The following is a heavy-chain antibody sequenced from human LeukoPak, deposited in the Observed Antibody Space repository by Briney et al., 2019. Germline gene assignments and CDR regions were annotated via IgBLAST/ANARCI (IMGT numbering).Heavy chain of an antibody. CDR3: ARGRRRGVNYYDSSGYLY. V-gene: IGHV4-34*01. CDR1: GGSFSGYY. J-gene: IGHJ4*02. Sequence: SETLSLTCAVYGGSFSGYYWSWIRQPPGKGLEWIGEINHSGSTNYNPSLKSRVTISVDTSKNQFSLKLSSVTAADTAVYYCARGRRRGVNYYDSSGYLYWGQGTLVTVSS. CDR2: INHSGST. D-gene: IGHD3-22*01.